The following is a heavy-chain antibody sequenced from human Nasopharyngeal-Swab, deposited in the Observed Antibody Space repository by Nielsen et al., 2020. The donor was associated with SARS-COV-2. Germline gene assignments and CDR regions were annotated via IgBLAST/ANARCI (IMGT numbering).Heavy chain of an antibody. J-gene: IGHJ1*01. CDR2: TQLNNGKT. Sequence: ASVKVSCKASGYTFTSYDINWVRQAPGHGLEWLGRTQLNNGKTVFAQKFQGRVTMTWNTSMTTAYMRLSGLRSDDTAVYYCARMMAGYDGYLQNWGQGTLVTVSS. CDR3: ARMMAGYDGYLQN. V-gene: IGHV1-8*01. D-gene: IGHD2-2*03. CDR1: GYTFTSYD.